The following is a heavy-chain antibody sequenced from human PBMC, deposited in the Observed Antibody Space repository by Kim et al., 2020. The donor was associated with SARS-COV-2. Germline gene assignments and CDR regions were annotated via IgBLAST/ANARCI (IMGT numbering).Heavy chain of an antibody. CDR1: GFTFSSYS. D-gene: IGHD3-16*01. Sequence: GGSLRLSCAASGFTFSSYSMNWVRQAPGKGLEWVSSISSSSSHIYYADSVKGRFTISRDNAKNSLYLQMNSLRAEDTAVYYCARSGGSYYGGMDVWGQGTTVTVSS. CDR3: ARSGGSYYGGMDV. J-gene: IGHJ6*02. CDR2: ISSSSSHI. V-gene: IGHV3-21*01.